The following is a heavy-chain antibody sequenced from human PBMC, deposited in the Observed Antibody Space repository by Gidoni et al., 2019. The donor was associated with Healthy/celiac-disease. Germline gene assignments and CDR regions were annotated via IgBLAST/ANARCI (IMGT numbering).Heavy chain of an antibody. J-gene: IGHJ4*02. D-gene: IGHD3-3*01. CDR2: IYYSGST. CDR1: GGSISSSRYS. Sequence: QLQLQESGPGLLKPSETLSITCTVSGGSISSSRYSSGWIRQPPGTGLEWIGSIYYSGSTYYNPSLKSRVTISVDTSKNQFALKLSSVTAADTAVYYCARPRTCTIFGVVDYFDYWGQGTLVTVSS. V-gene: IGHV4-39*01. CDR3: ARPRTCTIFGVVDYFDY.